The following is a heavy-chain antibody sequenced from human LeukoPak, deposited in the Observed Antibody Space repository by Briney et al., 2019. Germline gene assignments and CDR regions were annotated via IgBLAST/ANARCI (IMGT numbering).Heavy chain of an antibody. CDR2: IYYSGST. CDR3: ARLRDDAFDI. J-gene: IGHJ3*02. V-gene: IGHV4-39*01. Sequence: SETLSLTCTVSGGSISSSSYYWGWIRQPPGKGLEWIGSIYYSGSTYYNPSLKSRVTISVDTSKNQFSLKLSSVTAADTAVYYCARLRDDAFDIWGQGTMVTVSS. CDR1: GGSISSSSYY.